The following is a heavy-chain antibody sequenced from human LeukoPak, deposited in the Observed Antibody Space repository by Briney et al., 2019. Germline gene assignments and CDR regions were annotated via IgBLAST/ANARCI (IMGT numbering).Heavy chain of an antibody. CDR2: ISGNGGST. J-gene: IGHJ4*02. V-gene: IGHV3-64*02. Sequence: HPGGSLRLSCAASGFTFSEYAMHWVRQAPGKGLEYVSAISGNGGSTYYADSVKGRFTISRDNSKNTLYLQMGSLRAEDMAVYYCARDPDSSGWYSYYFDYWGQGTLVTVSS. CDR1: GFTFSEYA. D-gene: IGHD6-19*01. CDR3: ARDPDSSGWYSYYFDY.